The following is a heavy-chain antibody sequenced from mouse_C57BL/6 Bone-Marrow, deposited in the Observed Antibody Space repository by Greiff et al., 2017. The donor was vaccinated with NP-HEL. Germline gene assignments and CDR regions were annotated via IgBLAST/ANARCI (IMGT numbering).Heavy chain of an antibody. V-gene: IGHV1-18*01. CDR3: ARRGDYGDGYYVPSFDY. D-gene: IGHD2-3*01. CDR1: GYTFTDYN. CDR2: INPNNGGT. J-gene: IGHJ2*01. Sequence: EVQLQQSGPELVKPGASVKIPCKASGYTFTDYNMDWVKQSHGKSLEWIGDINPNNGGTIYNQKFKGKATLTVDKSSSTAYMELRSLTSEDTAVYDCARRGDYGDGYYVPSFDYWGQGTTLTVSS.